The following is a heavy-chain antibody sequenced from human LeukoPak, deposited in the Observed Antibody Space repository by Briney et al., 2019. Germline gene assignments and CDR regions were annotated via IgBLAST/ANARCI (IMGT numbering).Heavy chain of an antibody. Sequence: SGPLSLTCAFSGGSISGINWWSCVRQPPGKGREWIGEIYHSGSTNYNPSLKSRVTISVDKSKNQFSLKLSSVTAADTAVYYCARVRGWPPPDAFDIWGQGTMVTVSS. D-gene: IGHD6-19*01. V-gene: IGHV4-4*02. CDR1: GGSISGINW. J-gene: IGHJ3*02. CDR3: ARVRGWPPPDAFDI. CDR2: IYHSGST.